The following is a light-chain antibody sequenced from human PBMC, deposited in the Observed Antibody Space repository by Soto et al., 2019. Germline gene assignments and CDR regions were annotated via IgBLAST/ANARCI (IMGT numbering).Light chain of an antibody. J-gene: IGLJ2*01. CDR3: CSYAGSYTFGVV. V-gene: IGLV2-11*01. CDR2: DVS. Sequence: QSALTQPRSVPGSPGQSVTISCTGTSSDVGGYNYVSWYQQHPGKAPKLMIYDVSKWPSGVPDRFSGSKSGNTASLTISGLQAEDEADYYCCSYAGSYTFGVVFGGGTKLTVL. CDR1: SSDVGGYNY.